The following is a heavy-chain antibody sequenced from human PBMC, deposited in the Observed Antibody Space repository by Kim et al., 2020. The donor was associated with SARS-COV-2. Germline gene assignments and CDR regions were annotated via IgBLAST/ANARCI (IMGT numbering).Heavy chain of an antibody. CDR1: GYSFTSYW. V-gene: IGHV5-51*01. CDR2: IYPGDSDT. CDR3: ARHNSIKGGYYDSSGYDSYYYGMDV. J-gene: IGHJ6*02. Sequence: GETLKISCKGSGYSFTSYWIGWVRQMPGKGLEWMGIIYPGDSDTRYSPSFQGQVTISADKSISTAYLQWSSLKASDTAMYYCARHNSIKGGYYDSSGYDSYYYGMDVWGQGTTVTVSS. D-gene: IGHD3-22*01.